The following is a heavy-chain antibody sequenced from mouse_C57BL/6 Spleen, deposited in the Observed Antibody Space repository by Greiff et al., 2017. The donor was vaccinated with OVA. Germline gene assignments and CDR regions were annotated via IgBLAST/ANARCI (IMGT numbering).Heavy chain of an antibody. CDR2: ISSGGDYI. CDR3: TRAGDYGYAMDY. D-gene: IGHD2-4*01. V-gene: IGHV5-9-1*02. Sequence: EVKLVESGEGLVKPGGSLKLSCAASGFTFSSYAMSWVRQTPEKRLEWVAYISSGGDYIYYADTVKGRFTISRDNARNTLYLLMSSLKSEDTAMYYCTRAGDYGYAMDYWGQGTSVTVSS. CDR1: GFTFSSYA. J-gene: IGHJ4*01.